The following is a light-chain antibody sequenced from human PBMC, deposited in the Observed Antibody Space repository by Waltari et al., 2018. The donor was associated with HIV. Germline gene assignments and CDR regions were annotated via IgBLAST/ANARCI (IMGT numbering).Light chain of an antibody. Sequence: DIVMTQSPASLAVSLGGRATINCSSSQSVLYNYNNKNYLNWYQQKPGQPPKLLIYCASTLESGVPDRFSGSGSGTDFTLTISSLQAEDVAVYYCQQYYSTPRTFGQGTMLEIK. J-gene: IGKJ2*01. CDR1: QSVLYNYNNKNY. CDR2: CAS. V-gene: IGKV4-1*01. CDR3: QQYYSTPRT.